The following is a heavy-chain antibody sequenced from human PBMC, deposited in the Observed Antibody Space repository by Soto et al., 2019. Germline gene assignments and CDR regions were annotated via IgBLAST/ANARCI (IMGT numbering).Heavy chain of an antibody. V-gene: IGHV3-15*01. Sequence: EVQLVESGGGLVKPGWSLRLSCAASGFTFSTACMTWVRQAPGKGREWVGRVKSKTDGGTIDYAAPVKDRFTISRDDSQNTLYLQMNSRKAADTALYYCIGTYSGSSMRFDYWGQGTLVTVSS. CDR2: VKSKTDGGTI. CDR3: IGTYSGSSMRFDY. D-gene: IGHD5-12*01. CDR1: GFTFSTAC. J-gene: IGHJ4*02.